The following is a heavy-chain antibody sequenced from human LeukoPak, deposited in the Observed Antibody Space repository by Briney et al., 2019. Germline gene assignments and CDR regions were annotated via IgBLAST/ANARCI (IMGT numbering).Heavy chain of an antibody. CDR1: GFTFSSYT. Sequence: GGSLRLSCAVSGFTFSSYTINWVRQAPGKGLEWVSSISSSSSYIYYADSVKSRFTISRDNSKNTLYLQMNSLRAEDTAVYYCAREDSYGLFDYWGQGTLVTVSS. J-gene: IGHJ4*02. CDR3: AREDSYGLFDY. V-gene: IGHV3-21*01. CDR2: ISSSSSYI. D-gene: IGHD5-18*01.